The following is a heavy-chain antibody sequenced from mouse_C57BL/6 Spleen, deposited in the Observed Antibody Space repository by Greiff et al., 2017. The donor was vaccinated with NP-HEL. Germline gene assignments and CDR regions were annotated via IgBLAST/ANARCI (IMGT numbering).Heavy chain of an antibody. CDR1: GYTFTSYW. CDR3: ARGYYYGSSPWCFDV. Sequence: VQLQQPGAELVKPGASVKLSCKASGYTFTSYWMHWVKQRPGQGLEWIGMIHPNSGSTNYNEKFKSKATLTVDKSSSTAYMQLSSLTSEDSAVYYCARGYYYGSSPWCFDVWGTGTTVTVSS. CDR2: IHPNSGST. D-gene: IGHD1-1*01. V-gene: IGHV1-64*01. J-gene: IGHJ1*03.